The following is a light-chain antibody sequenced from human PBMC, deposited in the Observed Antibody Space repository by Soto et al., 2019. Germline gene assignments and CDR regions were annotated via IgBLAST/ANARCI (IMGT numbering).Light chain of an antibody. V-gene: IGKV3-15*01. CDR2: GAS. CDR1: QSVSSN. CDR3: QHYGSSSWT. Sequence: EIVMTQSPATLSVSPGERATLSCRASQSVSSNLAWYQQKPGQAPRLLIYGASTRATGIPARFSGSGSGTDFTLTISRLEPEDFAVYYCQHYGSSSWTFGQGTKVDIK. J-gene: IGKJ1*01.